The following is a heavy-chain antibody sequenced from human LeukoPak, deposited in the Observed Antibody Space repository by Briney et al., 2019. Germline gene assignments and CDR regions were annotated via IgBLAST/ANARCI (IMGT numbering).Heavy chain of an antibody. CDR3: ATGYSVIVVVVADDFDY. V-gene: IGHV1-2*02. D-gene: IGHD2-15*01. CDR1: GYTVTGYY. CDR2: INPNSGRK. J-gene: IGHJ4*02. Sequence: GASVKVSCKASGYTVTGYYMHWGRQAPGQGLEWRGWINPNSGRKNYAQKSQGRVTMNSHTSITTDYMELSRLRSNDTLVSYCATGYSVIVVVVADDFDYWGQGTLVTVSS.